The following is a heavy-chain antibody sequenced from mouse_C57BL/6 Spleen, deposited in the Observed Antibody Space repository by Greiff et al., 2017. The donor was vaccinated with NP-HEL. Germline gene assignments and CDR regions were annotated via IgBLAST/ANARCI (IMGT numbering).Heavy chain of an antibody. V-gene: IGHV1-7*01. D-gene: IGHD1-1*01. Sequence: QVQLKQSGAELAKPGASVKLSCKASGYTFTSYWMHWVKQRPGQGLEWIGYINPSSGYTKYNQKFKDKATLTADKSSSTAYMQLSSLTYEDSAVYYCARRGFYYGSSYVDYYAMDYWGQGTSVTVSS. CDR2: INPSSGYT. J-gene: IGHJ4*01. CDR3: ARRGFYYGSSYVDYYAMDY. CDR1: GYTFTSYW.